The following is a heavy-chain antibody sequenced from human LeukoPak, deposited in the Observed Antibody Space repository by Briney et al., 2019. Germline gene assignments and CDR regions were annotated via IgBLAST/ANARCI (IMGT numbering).Heavy chain of an antibody. CDR2: IYYTGST. J-gene: IGHJ5*02. D-gene: IGHD6-13*01. V-gene: IGHV4-59*08. CDR1: GDSISYAY. Sequence: PSETLTLTCAVSGDSISYAYWSWMPQTPAKGPEWIGYIYYTGSTKTIGGNTDNPSLKSRVTMSVDTSKNQISLKPTSVTAADTAVYYRARRKVATSGTWWFAPWGQGTLVTVSS. CDR3: ARRKVATSGTWWFAP.